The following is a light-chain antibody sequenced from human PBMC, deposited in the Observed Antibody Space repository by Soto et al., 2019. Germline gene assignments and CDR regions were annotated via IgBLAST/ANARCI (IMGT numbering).Light chain of an antibody. CDR3: SSYRRGSTYV. J-gene: IGLJ1*01. CDR1: SSDVGGYNY. CDR2: DVT. Sequence: LTQPASVSGAPGQSITVSCAGTSSDVGGYNYVSWYQQYPGKVPRLMIYDVTNRPSGVSNRFSGSKSGNTASLTISGLQAEDEADYYCSSYRRGSTYVFGTGTKVTVL. V-gene: IGLV2-14*01.